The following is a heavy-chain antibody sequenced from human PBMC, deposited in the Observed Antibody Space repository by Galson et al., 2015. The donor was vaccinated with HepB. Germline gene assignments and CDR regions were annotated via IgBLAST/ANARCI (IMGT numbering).Heavy chain of an antibody. CDR2: ISSRNSHT. CDR3: ARDRLGTSIFGMPGEKAFDI. V-gene: IGHV3-11*06. D-gene: IGHD3-3*01. CDR1: GFTISDYY. J-gene: IGHJ3*02. Sequence: SLRLSCAASGFTISDYYMSWIRQAPGKGLEWVSDISSRNSHTNYADSVKGRFTISRDKLENSLYMSMNSLRAEDTAVYYCARDRLGTSIFGMPGEKAFDIWGQGTMVTVSS.